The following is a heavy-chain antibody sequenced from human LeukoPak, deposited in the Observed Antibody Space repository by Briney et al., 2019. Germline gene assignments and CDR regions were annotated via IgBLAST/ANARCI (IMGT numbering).Heavy chain of an antibody. J-gene: IGHJ4*02. D-gene: IGHD2-2*01. CDR2: ISAYNGNT. V-gene: IGHV1-18*03. CDR3: ARWGCSSASCNASFDY. CDR1: GYTFTSYG. Sequence: GASVKVSCKASGYTFTSYGISWVRQAPGQGLEWMGWISAYNGNTNYAQKLQGRVTMTTDTSTRTVYMELSSLRSKDMAVYYCARWGCSSASCNASFDYWGQGTLVTVSS.